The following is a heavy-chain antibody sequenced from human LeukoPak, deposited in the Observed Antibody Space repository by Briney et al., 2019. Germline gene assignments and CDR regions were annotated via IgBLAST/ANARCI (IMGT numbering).Heavy chain of an antibody. Sequence: GGSLRLSCAASGFTFSSYGMHWVRQAPGKGLEWVAVISYDGSNKYYADSVKGRFTISRDNSKNTLYLQMNSLRAEDTAVYYCAKEGYRHFGPAADSWGQGTLVTVSS. CDR2: ISYDGSNK. CDR1: GFTFSSYG. D-gene: IGHD3-9*01. J-gene: IGHJ5*02. V-gene: IGHV3-30*18. CDR3: AKEGYRHFGPAADS.